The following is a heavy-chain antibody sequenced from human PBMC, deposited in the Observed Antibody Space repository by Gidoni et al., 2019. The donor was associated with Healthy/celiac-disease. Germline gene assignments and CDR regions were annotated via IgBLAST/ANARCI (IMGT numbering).Heavy chain of an antibody. Sequence: IYYSGSTNYNPSLKSRVTISVDTSKNQFSLKLSSVTAADTAVYYCARVPDGLLYPYYYYYMDVWGKGTTVTVSS. CDR3: ARVPDGLLYPYYYYYMDV. V-gene: IGHV4-59*01. J-gene: IGHJ6*03. CDR2: IYYSGST. D-gene: IGHD3-3*01.